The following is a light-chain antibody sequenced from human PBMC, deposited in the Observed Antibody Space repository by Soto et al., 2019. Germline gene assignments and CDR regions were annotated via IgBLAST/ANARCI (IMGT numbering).Light chain of an antibody. CDR2: WAS. Sequence: DIVMTQSPDSLAVSLGERATINCKSSQSVLYSSNNRNYLAWYQKKPGQPPKVLIYWASTRESGVPDRFSGSGSGTDFTLTISSLQAEDVAVYYCQQYHSTPLTFGGGTKVEIK. J-gene: IGKJ4*01. CDR1: QSVLYSSNNRNY. V-gene: IGKV4-1*01. CDR3: QQYHSTPLT.